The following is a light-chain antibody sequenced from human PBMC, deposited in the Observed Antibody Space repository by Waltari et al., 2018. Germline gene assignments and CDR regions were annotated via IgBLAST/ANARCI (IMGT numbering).Light chain of an antibody. CDR1: QSVGSN. CDR3: QQYNNWPPKT. Sequence: EIVMTQSPATLYVSPGERATLSCRASQSVGSNLAWYQQKPGQAPRLLIYGASTRATGIPARFSGSGSGTEFTLTISSLQSEDFAVYYCQQYNNWPPKTFGQGTKVEIK. V-gene: IGKV3-15*01. CDR2: GAS. J-gene: IGKJ1*01.